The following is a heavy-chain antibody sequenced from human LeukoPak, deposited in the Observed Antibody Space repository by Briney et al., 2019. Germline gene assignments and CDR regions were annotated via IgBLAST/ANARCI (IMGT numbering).Heavy chain of an antibody. J-gene: IGHJ6*03. Sequence: PGGSLRLSCAASGFTFSSYSMNWVRQAPGKGLEWVSYISSSSSTIYYADSVKGRFTISRDNAKNSLYLQVNSLRAEDTAVYYCARVVVGYYYMDVWGKGTTVTVSS. V-gene: IGHV3-48*01. CDR2: ISSSSSTI. CDR3: ARVVVGYYYMDV. D-gene: IGHD3-10*01. CDR1: GFTFSSYS.